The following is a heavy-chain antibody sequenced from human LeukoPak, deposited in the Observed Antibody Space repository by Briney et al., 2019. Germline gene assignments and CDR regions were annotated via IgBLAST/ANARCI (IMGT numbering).Heavy chain of an antibody. D-gene: IGHD4-17*01. CDR3: APIFGDYSDFDS. V-gene: IGHV4-34*01. J-gene: IGHJ4*02. CDR2: ITHSGRT. Sequence: SETLSLTCAVYGGSLSNYYWSGVRQPPGKGLEWIGEITHSGRTNYNPSLKSRVTISLDTSKNQFSLRLTSVAAADTAVYYCAPIFGDYSDFDSWGQGTLVTVSS. CDR1: GGSLSNYY.